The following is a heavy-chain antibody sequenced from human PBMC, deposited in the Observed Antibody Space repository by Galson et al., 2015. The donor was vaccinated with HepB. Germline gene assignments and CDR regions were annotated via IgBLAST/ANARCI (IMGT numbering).Heavy chain of an antibody. J-gene: IGHJ4*02. CDR1: GFTFHNYW. V-gene: IGHV3-7*01. D-gene: IGHD4-17*01. CDR3: YDGHYSGR. Sequence: SLRLSCAASGFTFHNYWMNWVRHTLGKGLEWVASMKQDGTEKYYVASVRGRFTISGDPAKNSLFLQMNSLRAEDTAVYHCYDGHYSGRWGRGTQVTVSS. CDR2: MKQDGTEK.